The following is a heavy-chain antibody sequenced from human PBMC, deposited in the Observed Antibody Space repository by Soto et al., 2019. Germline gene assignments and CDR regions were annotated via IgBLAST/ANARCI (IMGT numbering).Heavy chain of an antibody. Sequence: LRLSCAASGLTFSSYAMSWVRQAPGKGLEWVSAISGRGDSSYYADSVKGRFTISRDNSKNTLYLQMNSLRAEDTAVYYCANAYCSSTSCRAEYFQHWGQGTLVTVS. CDR3: ANAYCSSTSCRAEYFQH. V-gene: IGHV3-23*01. J-gene: IGHJ1*01. D-gene: IGHD2-2*01. CDR2: ISGRGDSS. CDR1: GLTFSSYA.